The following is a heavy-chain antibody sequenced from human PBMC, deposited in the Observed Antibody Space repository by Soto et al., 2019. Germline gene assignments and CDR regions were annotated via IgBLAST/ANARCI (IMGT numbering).Heavy chain of an antibody. J-gene: IGHJ5*01. CDR3: ARLRGDSWFDF. V-gene: IGHV6-1*01. CDR1: GDSVSSNTVA. CDR2: TYYRSRWFN. Sequence: PSQTLSLTCAISGDSVSSNTVAWNWIRQSPSRGLEWLGRTYYRSRWFNDYAGSVKGRITINPDTSNNQFSLQLTSLSPDDTAVYYCARLRGDSWFDFWGQGTRVTVSS.